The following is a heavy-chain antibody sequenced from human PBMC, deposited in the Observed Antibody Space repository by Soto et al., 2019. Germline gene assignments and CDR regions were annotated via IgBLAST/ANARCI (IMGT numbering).Heavy chain of an antibody. Sequence: SETLSLTCTVSGGSFTTYYWSWIRQPPGKGLEWIGYIYYSGSTNYNPSLKSRVTMSLDTSKNQFSLKMSSVTAADTAVYYCASVKNWNDFDYWGQGTLVTVSS. D-gene: IGHD1-1*01. CDR1: GGSFTTYY. CDR2: IYYSGST. J-gene: IGHJ4*02. CDR3: ASVKNWNDFDY. V-gene: IGHV4-59*01.